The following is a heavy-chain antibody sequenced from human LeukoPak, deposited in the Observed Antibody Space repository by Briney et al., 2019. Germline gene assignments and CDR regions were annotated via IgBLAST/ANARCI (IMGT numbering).Heavy chain of an antibody. CDR1: GFTFGNFW. Sequence: GGSLRLSCAASGFTFGNFWMTWVRQAPGKGLEWVANIKHDGSEKYYVDSVKGRFTISRDNSKNTLYLQMNSLRAEDTAVYYCAKDDGLLEVVPAATAWALRLGGGLIDYWGQGTLVTVSS. V-gene: IGHV3-7*03. D-gene: IGHD2-2*01. CDR2: IKHDGSEK. J-gene: IGHJ4*02. CDR3: AKDDGLLEVVPAATAWALRLGGGLIDY.